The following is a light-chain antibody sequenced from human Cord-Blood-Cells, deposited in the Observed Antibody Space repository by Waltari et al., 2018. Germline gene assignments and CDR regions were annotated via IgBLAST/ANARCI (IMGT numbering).Light chain of an antibody. J-gene: IGKJ4*01. CDR3: QQYGSSPPLT. V-gene: IGKV3-20*01. CDR1: QSVSSSY. CDR2: GAS. Sequence: EIVLTQSPGTLSLSPGARATLSCRASQSVSSSYLAWYQQKPGQAPRLLIYGASSGATGIPDRFSGSGSGTDFTLTISRLEPEDFAVYYCQQYGSSPPLTFGGGTKVEIK.